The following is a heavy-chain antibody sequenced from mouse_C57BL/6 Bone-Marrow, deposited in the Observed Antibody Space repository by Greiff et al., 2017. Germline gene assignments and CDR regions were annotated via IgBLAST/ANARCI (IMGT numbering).Heavy chain of an antibody. CDR1: GFTFSDYY. J-gene: IGHJ3*01. V-gene: IGHV5-12*01. CDR2: ISNGGGST. CDR3: ARFNWAWFAY. D-gene: IGHD4-1*01. Sequence: EVMLVESGGGLVQPGGSLKLSCAASGFTFSDYYMYWVRQTPEKRLEWVAYISNGGGSTYYPDTVKGRFTISRDNAKNTLYLQMSRLKSDDTAMYYCARFNWAWFAYWGQGTLVTVSA.